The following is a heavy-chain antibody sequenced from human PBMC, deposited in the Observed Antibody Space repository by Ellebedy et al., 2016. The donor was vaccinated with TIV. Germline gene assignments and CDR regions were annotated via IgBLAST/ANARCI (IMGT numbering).Heavy chain of an antibody. CDR2: IYYSGST. D-gene: IGHD4-17*01. J-gene: IGHJ5*02. CDR3: ARDADYGDYVWFDP. Sequence: SETLSLXXTVSGGSISSVGYYWSWIRQHPGKGLEWIGYIYYSGSTYYNPSLKSRVTISVDTSKNQFSLKLSSVTAADTAVYYCARDADYGDYVWFDPWGQGTLVTVSS. V-gene: IGHV4-31*03. CDR1: GGSISSVGYY.